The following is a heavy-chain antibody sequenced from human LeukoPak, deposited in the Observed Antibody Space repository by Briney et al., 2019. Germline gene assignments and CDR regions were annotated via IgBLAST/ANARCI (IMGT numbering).Heavy chain of an antibody. CDR1: GRSLSSHF. J-gene: IGHJ4*02. CDR2: TYYSENQ. V-gene: IGHV4-59*08. Sequence: PSETLSLTCPLSGRSLSSHFWSWTRQPPGEGREWIGYTYYSENQNYHPPLKTRVPMSGHTSKNPFSLKLSSVTAADTAVYYCARIGRAVAGTIDCWGQGTLVTVSS. D-gene: IGHD6-19*01. CDR3: ARIGRAVAGTIDC.